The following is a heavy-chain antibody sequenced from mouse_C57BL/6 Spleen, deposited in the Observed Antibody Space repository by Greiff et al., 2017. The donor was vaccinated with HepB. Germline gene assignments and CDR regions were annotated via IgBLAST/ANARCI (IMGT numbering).Heavy chain of an antibody. CDR1: GFTFSDYY. V-gene: IGHV5-16*01. CDR2: INYDGSST. D-gene: IGHD2-4*01. CDR3: ARVRLDDYDGYFDV. J-gene: IGHJ1*03. Sequence: EVKLLESEGGLVQPGSSMKLSCTASGFTFSDYYMAWVRQVPEKGLEWVANINYDGSSTYYLDSLKSRFIISRDNAKNILYLQMSSLKSEDTATYYWARVRLDDYDGYFDVWGTGTTVTVSS.